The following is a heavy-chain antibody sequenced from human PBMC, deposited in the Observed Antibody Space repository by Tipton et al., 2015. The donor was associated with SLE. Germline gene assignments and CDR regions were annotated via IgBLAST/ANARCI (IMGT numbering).Heavy chain of an antibody. V-gene: IGHV3-30*04. D-gene: IGHD2-8*02. CDR1: GYTFTSFD. CDR3: ARVLYWVGAGRGWYYGMDV. Sequence: QLVQSGAEVKKPGASVKVSCKASGYTFTSFDINWVRQAPGKGLEWVAVISYDGSNKYYADSVKGRFTISRDNSKNTLYLQMNSLRAEDTAVYYCARVLYWVGAGRGWYYGMDVWGQGTTVTVSS. CDR2: ISYDGSNK. J-gene: IGHJ6*02.